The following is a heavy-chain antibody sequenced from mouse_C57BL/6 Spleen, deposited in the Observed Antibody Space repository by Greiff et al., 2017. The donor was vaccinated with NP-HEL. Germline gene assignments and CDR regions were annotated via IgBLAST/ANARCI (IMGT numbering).Heavy chain of an antibody. CDR2: ISNLAYSI. J-gene: IGHJ4*01. D-gene: IGHD4-1*01. Sequence: EVHLVESGGGLVQPGGSLKLSCAASGFTFSDYGMAWVRQAPRKGPEWVAFISNLAYSIYYADTVTGRFTISRENAKNTLYLEMSSLRSEDTAMYYCARYLGHYAMDYWGQGTSVTVSS. CDR3: ARYLGHYAMDY. V-gene: IGHV5-15*01. CDR1: GFTFSDYG.